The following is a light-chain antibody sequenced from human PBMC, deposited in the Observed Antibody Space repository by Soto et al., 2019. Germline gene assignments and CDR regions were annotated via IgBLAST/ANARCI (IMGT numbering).Light chain of an antibody. J-gene: IGKJ2*01. CDR2: AAS. CDR3: QQTFSTPPYT. Sequence: DIQMTQSPSSLSASIGDRVTITCRASQRIATYVNWYQQKPGEAPKLLIYAASSLQSRVPSRFRGSGSLTDFTLTISSLQPEDYATYYCQQTFSTPPYTFGQGTKVEIK. CDR1: QRIATY. V-gene: IGKV1-39*01.